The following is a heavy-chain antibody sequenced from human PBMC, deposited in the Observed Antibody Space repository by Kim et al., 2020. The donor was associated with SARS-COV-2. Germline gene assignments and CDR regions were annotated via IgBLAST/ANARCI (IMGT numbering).Heavy chain of an antibody. CDR2: INSDGTSI. CDR3: VREPAS. V-gene: IGHV3-11*01. J-gene: IGHJ5*02. CDR1: GFTFSDYY. Sequence: GGSLRLSCAASGFTFSDYYMSWIRQAPGKGLEWVAYINSDGTSIKYADSVNGRFAISRDNGKQSLSLQMSSLTPDDTAVYYCVREPASWGQGTLVTASS.